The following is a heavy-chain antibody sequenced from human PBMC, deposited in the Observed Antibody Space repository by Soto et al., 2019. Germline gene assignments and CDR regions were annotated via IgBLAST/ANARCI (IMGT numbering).Heavy chain of an antibody. CDR1: GFTFSSYS. CDR2: ISSSSSYI. CDR3: AGYDFWSGYYSLDY. V-gene: IGHV3-21*01. D-gene: IGHD3-3*01. J-gene: IGHJ4*02. Sequence: LRLSCAASGFTFSSYSMNWVRQAPGKGLEWVSSISSSSSYIYYADSVKGRFTISRDNAKNSLYLQMNSLRAEDTAVYYCAGYDFWSGYYSLDYWGQGTLVTVSS.